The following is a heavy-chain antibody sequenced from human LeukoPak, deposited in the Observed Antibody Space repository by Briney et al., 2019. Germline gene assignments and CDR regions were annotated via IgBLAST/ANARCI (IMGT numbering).Heavy chain of an antibody. V-gene: IGHV4-59*01. D-gene: IGHD3-10*01. CDR2: IYYSGST. J-gene: IGHJ3*02. CDR1: GGSFSGYY. CDR3: ARGSGVWYDAFDI. Sequence: SETLSLTCAVYGGSFSGYYWSWIRQPPGKGLEWIGYIYYSGSTNYDPSLKSRVTISVDTSKNQFSLKLSSVTAADTAVYYCARGSGVWYDAFDIWGQGTMVTVSS.